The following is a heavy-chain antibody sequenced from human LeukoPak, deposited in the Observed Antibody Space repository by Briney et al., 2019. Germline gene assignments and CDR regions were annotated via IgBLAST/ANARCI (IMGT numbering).Heavy chain of an antibody. CDR2: INPSGGST. CDR3: ARFPITNIWYYFDY. D-gene: IGHD2-8*02. V-gene: IGHV1-46*01. J-gene: IGHJ4*02. CDR1: GYTFTSHY. Sequence: ASMEISCKASGYTFTSHYVHWVRQAPGQGPEWMGMINPSGGSTSYSQKFQGRVTMTRDTSTTTLYMDLSSLRSEDTAVYYCARFPITNIWYYFDYWGQGTLVTVSS.